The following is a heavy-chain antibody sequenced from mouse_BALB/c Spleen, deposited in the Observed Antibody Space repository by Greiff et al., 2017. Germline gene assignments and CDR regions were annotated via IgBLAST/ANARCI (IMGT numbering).Heavy chain of an antibody. V-gene: IGHV5-12-2*01. D-gene: IGHD1-1*01. J-gene: IGHJ3*01. CDR3: ARQETYYGWFAY. CDR1: GFTFSSYT. Sequence: EVKLMESGGGLVQPGGSLKLSCAASGFTFSSYTMSWVRQTPEKRLEWVAYISNGGGSTYYPDTVTGRFTISRDNAKNTLYLQMSSLKSEDTAMYYCARQETYYGWFAYWGQGTLVTVSA. CDR2: ISNGGGST.